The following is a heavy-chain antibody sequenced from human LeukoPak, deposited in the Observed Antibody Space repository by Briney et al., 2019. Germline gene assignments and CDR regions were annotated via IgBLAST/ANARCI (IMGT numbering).Heavy chain of an antibody. CDR1: GFTFRSYA. J-gene: IGHJ3*02. CDR3: AKTMELVTIFGVASQGDAFDI. Sequence: GGSLRLSCAASGFTFRSYAMSWVRQAPGKGLEWVSIISYTSDHTKDADSVKGRFTISRDNSKSTLYLQMNSLRAEDTAVYYCAKTMELVTIFGVASQGDAFDIWGQGTMVTVSS. D-gene: IGHD3-3*01. V-gene: IGHV3-23*01. CDR2: ISYTSDHT.